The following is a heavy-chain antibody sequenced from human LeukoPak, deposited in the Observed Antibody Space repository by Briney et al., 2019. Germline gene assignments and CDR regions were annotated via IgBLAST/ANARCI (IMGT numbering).Heavy chain of an antibody. V-gene: IGHV4-38-2*02. D-gene: IGHD3/OR15-3a*01. CDR3: ARDGGGRLDYYFDF. CDR1: GYSITSGFY. J-gene: IGHJ4*02. CDR2: MYHSGST. Sequence: SETLSLTCSVSGYSITSGFYWGWIRQTPGKALEWIGSMYHSGSTYYNPSPESRVTLSVDTSRNQFSLKLTSVTAADTALYFCARDGGGRLDYYFDFWGQGSLVTVSS.